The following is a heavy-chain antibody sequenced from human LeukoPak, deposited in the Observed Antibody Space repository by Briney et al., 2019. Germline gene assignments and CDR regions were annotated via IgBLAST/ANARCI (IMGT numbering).Heavy chain of an antibody. CDR3: ARDGGGDGFGWAFDS. D-gene: IGHD3-16*01. CDR1: GYTFSNYY. J-gene: IGHJ4*02. CDR2: IRPSGGST. Sequence: ASVKVSFKASGYTFSNYYIDWVRQAPGQGLEWMGIIRPSGGSTDYASKFQGRLTLTRDTSTSTVYMELSSLRSEDTAVYYCARDGGGDGFGWAFDSWGQGTLVTVSS. V-gene: IGHV1-46*01.